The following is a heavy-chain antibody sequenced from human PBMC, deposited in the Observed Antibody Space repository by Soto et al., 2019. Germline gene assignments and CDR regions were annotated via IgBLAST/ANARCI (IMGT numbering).Heavy chain of an antibody. Sequence: EVRLVESWGGFVQPGGSLRLSCAASGFPFSSHWMSWVRQAPGKGLEWLGNIHQGGSETHFADSVRGRFTISRDNAKNSLFLQLNSLRAEDTAVYYCAQAMAYAIHIWGQGTLVTVSS. D-gene: IGHD5-18*01. CDR3: AQAMAYAIHI. V-gene: IGHV3-7*01. CDR2: IHQGGSET. CDR1: GFPFSSHW. J-gene: IGHJ3*02.